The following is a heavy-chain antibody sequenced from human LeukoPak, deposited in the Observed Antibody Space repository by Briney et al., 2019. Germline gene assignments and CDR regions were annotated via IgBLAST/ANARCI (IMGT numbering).Heavy chain of an antibody. J-gene: IGHJ4*02. CDR1: GGSISSYY. CDR2: IYTSGST. Sequence: SETLSLTCTVSGGSISSYYWSWIRQPAGKGLEWIGRIYTSGSTNYNPSLKSRVTMSVDTSKNQFSLKLSSVTAADTAVYYCARGPGVPVRGYSDYVHFDYWGQGTLVTVSS. V-gene: IGHV4-4*07. D-gene: IGHD5-12*01. CDR3: ARGPGVPVRGYSDYVHFDY.